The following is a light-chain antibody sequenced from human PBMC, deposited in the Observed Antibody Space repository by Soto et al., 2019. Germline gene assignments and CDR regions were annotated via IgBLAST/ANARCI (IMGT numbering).Light chain of an antibody. CDR1: SSNIGAGYD. CDR3: QSYDSSLTGV. J-gene: IGLJ2*01. CDR2: GNS. Sequence: QPVLTQPPSMSGAPGQRVTISCTGSSSNIGAGYDVHWYRQLPGTPPQLLIYGNSNRPSGVPYRISASKSGASASLAISGLQAEDEADYYCQSYDSSLTGVFGGGTQLTVL. V-gene: IGLV1-40*01.